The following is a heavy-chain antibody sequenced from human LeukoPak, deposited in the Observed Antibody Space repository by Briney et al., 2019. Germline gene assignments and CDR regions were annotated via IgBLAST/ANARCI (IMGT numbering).Heavy chain of an antibody. J-gene: IGHJ4*02. CDR1: GGSFSVYY. D-gene: IGHD6-13*01. V-gene: IGHV4-34*01. Sequence: PSETLSLTCAVYGGSFSVYYWSWIRQPPGKGLEWIGEINHSGSTNYNPPLKSRVTISVDTSKNQFSLKLSSVTAADTAVYYCARSSSSWTLDYWGQGTLVTVSS. CDR2: INHSGST. CDR3: ARSSSSWTLDY.